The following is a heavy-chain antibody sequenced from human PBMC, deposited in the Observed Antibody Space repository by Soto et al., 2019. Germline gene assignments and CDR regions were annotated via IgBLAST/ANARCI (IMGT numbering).Heavy chain of an antibody. D-gene: IGHD4-17*01. J-gene: IGHJ4*02. Sequence: SETLSLTCAVSGGSISSGGYSWSWIRQPPGKGLEWIRYIYHSGSTYYNPSLKSRVTISVDRSKNQFSLKLSSVTAADTAVYYCARSQTTVNSYDYWGQGTLLTVS. CDR1: GGSISSGGYS. V-gene: IGHV4-30-2*01. CDR2: IYHSGST. CDR3: ARSQTTVNSYDY.